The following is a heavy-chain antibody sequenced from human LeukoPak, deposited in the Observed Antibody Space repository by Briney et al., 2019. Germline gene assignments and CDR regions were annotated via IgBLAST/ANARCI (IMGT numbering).Heavy chain of an antibody. V-gene: IGHV3-11*05. D-gene: IGHD3/OR15-3a*01. CDR1: GFTFSAYY. Sequence: GGSLRLSCAASGFTFSAYYMTWIRQAPGKGLEWVSSIGHSSIGYSSDHLKYADSVKGRFTIPRDNAKNSLYLQMDSLRAEDTAVYFCAREDFFTPHSWGQGTLVTVSS. J-gene: IGHJ4*02. CDR3: AREDFFTPHS. CDR2: IGHSSIGYSSDHL.